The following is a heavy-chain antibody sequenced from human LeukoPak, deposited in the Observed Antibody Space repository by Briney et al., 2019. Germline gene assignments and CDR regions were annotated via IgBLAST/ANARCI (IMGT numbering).Heavy chain of an antibody. D-gene: IGHD1-26*01. J-gene: IGHJ6*02. CDR2: IYSGGST. Sequence: GGSLRLSCAASGFTVSSNYMSWVRQAPGKGLEWVSVIYSGGSTYYADSVKGRFTISRDNSKNTLYLQMNSLRAEDTAVYYCARIGSYYYDYYYYGMDVWGQGTTVTVSS. CDR1: GFTVSSNY. V-gene: IGHV3-53*01. CDR3: ARIGSYYYDYYYYGMDV.